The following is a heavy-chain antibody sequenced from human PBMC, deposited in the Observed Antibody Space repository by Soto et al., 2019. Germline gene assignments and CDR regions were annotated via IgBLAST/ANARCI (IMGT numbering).Heavy chain of an antibody. CDR3: AKAVPPFVVVTASDY. J-gene: IGHJ4*02. D-gene: IGHD2-21*02. CDR1: GFTFRNFG. CDR2: ISYDGTNK. V-gene: IGHV3-30*18. Sequence: GGSLRLPCAASGFTFRNFGMHWVRQAPGKGLEWVAVISYDGTNKYYADSVKGRFTISRDNSKNTLYLQINSLRAEDTAVYYCAKAVPPFVVVTASDYWGQGTLVTVSS.